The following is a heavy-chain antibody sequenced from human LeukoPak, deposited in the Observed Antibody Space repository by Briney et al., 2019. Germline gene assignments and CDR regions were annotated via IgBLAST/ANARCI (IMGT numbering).Heavy chain of an antibody. Sequence: ASVKVSCKASRYTFTGYYMHWVRQAPGQGLEWMGWINPNSGGTNYAQKFQGRVTMTRDTSISTAYMELSRLRSDDTAVYYCARDLEWLLYPSAYYYYYGMDVWGQGTTVTVSS. D-gene: IGHD3-3*01. V-gene: IGHV1-2*02. CDR3: ARDLEWLLYPSAYYYYYGMDV. CDR2: INPNSGGT. CDR1: RYTFTGYY. J-gene: IGHJ6*02.